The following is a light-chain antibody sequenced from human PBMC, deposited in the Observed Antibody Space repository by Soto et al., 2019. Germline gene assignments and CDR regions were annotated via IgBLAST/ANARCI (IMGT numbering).Light chain of an antibody. Sequence: QSALTQPRSVSGSPGQSVTISCTGTNSDVGGYNYVSWYQQYTGKAPKLMISGVSERPSGVPDRFSGSKSGNTASLTISGLQAEDEADYYCCSYVDTDTWVFGGGTKLTVL. CDR2: GVS. J-gene: IGLJ3*02. CDR3: CSYVDTDTWV. CDR1: NSDVGGYNY. V-gene: IGLV2-11*01.